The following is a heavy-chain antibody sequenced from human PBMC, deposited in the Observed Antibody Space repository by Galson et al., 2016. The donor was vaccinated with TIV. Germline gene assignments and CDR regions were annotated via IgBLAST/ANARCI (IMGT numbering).Heavy chain of an antibody. CDR3: AKMDSSGFDYVRRFDF. CDR1: GFTFSNHA. D-gene: IGHD3-22*01. CDR2: INSGGGRT. Sequence: SLRLSCAASGFTFSNHAMSWVRQAPGKGLEWVSAINSGGGRTDYADSVKGRFTFSRDNPKKTLYLQMSSLRADDTAVYFCAKMDSSGFDYVRRFDFWGQGTLATVSS. V-gene: IGHV3-23*01. J-gene: IGHJ4*02.